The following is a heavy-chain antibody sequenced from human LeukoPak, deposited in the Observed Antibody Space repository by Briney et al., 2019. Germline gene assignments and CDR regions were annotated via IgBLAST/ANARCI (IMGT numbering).Heavy chain of an antibody. CDR1: GFTFDDYD. J-gene: IGHJ4*02. V-gene: IGHV3-20*04. D-gene: IGHD6-13*01. CDR3: ARDPLSSSSFDL. Sequence: GGSLRLSCAASGFTFDDYDMTWVRQAPGKGLEWVSGINWNGGSTGYADSVKGRFTISRDNAKNSLYLQMNSLRAEDTAVYYCARDPLSSSSFDLWGQGTLVTVSS. CDR2: INWNGGST.